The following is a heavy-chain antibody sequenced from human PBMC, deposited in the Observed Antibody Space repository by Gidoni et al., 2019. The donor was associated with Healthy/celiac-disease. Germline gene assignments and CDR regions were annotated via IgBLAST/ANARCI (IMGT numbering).Heavy chain of an antibody. J-gene: IGHJ5*02. CDR2: INAGNGNT. D-gene: IGHD6-19*01. V-gene: IGHV1-3*01. Sequence: VRQAPGQRLEWMGWINAGNGNTKYSQKFQGRVTITRDTSASTAYMELSSLRSEDTAVYYCARGGKAVAGKPRGWFDPWGQGTLVTVSS. CDR3: ARGGKAVAGKPRGWFDP.